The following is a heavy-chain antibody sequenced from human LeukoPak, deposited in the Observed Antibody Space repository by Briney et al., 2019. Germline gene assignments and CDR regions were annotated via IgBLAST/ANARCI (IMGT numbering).Heavy chain of an antibody. J-gene: IGHJ4*02. CDR2: IKEDGSET. Sequence: PGGSLRLSCAASGFTFSRSWMDWVRQAPGKGLEWVANIKEDGSETHYVDSAKGRFTISRDNAKISLYLQMDSLRVEDTAIYYCSESLNYWGQGTLVTVSS. CDR3: SESLNY. CDR1: GFTFSRSW. V-gene: IGHV3-7*01.